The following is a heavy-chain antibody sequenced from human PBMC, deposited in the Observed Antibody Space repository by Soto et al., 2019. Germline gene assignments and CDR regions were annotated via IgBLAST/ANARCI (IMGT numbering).Heavy chain of an antibody. CDR2: INPSGGST. CDR1: GYTFTSYY. Sequence: ASVKVSCKASGYTFTSYYMHWLRQAPGQGLEWMGIINPSGGSTSYAQKFQGRVTMTRDTSTSTVYMELSSLRSEDTAVYYCARGGLLWFGELLRGLEIEDPPSYWGQGTLVTVSS. V-gene: IGHV1-46*01. CDR3: ARGGLLWFGELLRGLEIEDPPSY. D-gene: IGHD3-10*01. J-gene: IGHJ4*02.